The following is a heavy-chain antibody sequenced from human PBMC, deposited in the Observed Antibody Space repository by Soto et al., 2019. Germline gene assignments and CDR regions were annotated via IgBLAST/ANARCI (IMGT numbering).Heavy chain of an antibody. CDR2: TYYRSKWYN. CDR1: GDFVSSGSAA. CDR3: ARASYSSSSYPSGMDV. Sequence: SPTLSLTCAISGDFVSSGSAAWNWIRQSPSRGLEWLGRTYYRSKWYNDYAVSVKSRITINPDTSKNQFSLQLNSVTPEDTAVYYCARASYSSSSYPSGMDVWGQGTTVTVSS. J-gene: IGHJ6*02. D-gene: IGHD6-6*01. V-gene: IGHV6-1*01.